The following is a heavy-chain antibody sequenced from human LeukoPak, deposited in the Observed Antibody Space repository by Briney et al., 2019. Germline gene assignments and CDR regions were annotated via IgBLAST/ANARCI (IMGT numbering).Heavy chain of an antibody. CDR1: GFTFSSSA. J-gene: IGHJ4*02. Sequence: GGSLRLSCAASGFTFSSSAMSWVRQAPGKGLEWVSSISGSGGSTYYADSVKGRFTISRDNSKNTLYLQMNSLRAEDTAVYYCAKAGRGYSGYDDYWGQGTLVTVSS. D-gene: IGHD5-12*01. CDR2: ISGSGGST. V-gene: IGHV3-23*01. CDR3: AKAGRGYSGYDDY.